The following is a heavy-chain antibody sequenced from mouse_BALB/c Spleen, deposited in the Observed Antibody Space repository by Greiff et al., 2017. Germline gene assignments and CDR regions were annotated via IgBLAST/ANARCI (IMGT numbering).Heavy chain of an antibody. V-gene: IGHV3-2*02. D-gene: IGHD2-14*01. CDR2: ISYSGST. Sequence: EVKLEESGPGLVKPSQSLSLTCTVTGYSITSDYAWNWIRQFPGNKLEWMGYISYSGSTSYNPSLKSRISITRDTSKNQFFLQLNSVTTEDTATYYCAREVRAMDYWGQGTSVTVSS. CDR3: AREVRAMDY. J-gene: IGHJ4*01. CDR1: GYSITSDYA.